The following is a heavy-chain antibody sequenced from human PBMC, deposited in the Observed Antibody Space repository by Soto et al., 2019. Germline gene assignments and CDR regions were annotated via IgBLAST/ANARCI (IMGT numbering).Heavy chain of an antibody. J-gene: IGHJ3*02. Sequence: SETLSLTCTVSGGSISSYYWSWIRQPPGKGLEWIGYIYYSGSTNYNPSLKSRVTISVDTSKNQFSLKLSSVTAADTAVYYCARTYYYDSSGYYLGFDIWGQGTMVTVSS. CDR1: GGSISSYY. CDR3: ARTYYYDSSGYYLGFDI. CDR2: IYYSGST. D-gene: IGHD3-22*01. V-gene: IGHV4-59*01.